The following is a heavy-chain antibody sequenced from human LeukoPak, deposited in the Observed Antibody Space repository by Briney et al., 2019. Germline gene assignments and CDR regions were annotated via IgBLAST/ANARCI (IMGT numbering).Heavy chain of an antibody. J-gene: IGHJ4*02. D-gene: IGHD3-22*01. V-gene: IGHV3-15*01. CDR1: GFTFSNAW. Sequence: PGGSLRLSCAASGFTFSNAWMSWVRQALGKGLEWVGRIKSKTDGGTTDYAAPVKGRFTISRDDSKNTLYLQMNSLKTEDTAVYYCITFSMIVVVITDWGQGTLVTVSS. CDR2: IKSKTDGGTT. CDR3: ITFSMIVVVITD.